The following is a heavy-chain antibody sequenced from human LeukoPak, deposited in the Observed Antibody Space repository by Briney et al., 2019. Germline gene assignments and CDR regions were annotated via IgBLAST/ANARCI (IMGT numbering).Heavy chain of an antibody. V-gene: IGHV3-30*04. CDR3: ARCLGGYAPRNYACDY. D-gene: IGHD5-12*01. Sequence: PGRSLRLSCAASGFTFSSFAMHWVRQAPGKGLEWVAVISYDGSDKYYGDSVKGRFTISRDNSKKTLYLQMNSLRAEDKAVYYCARCLGGYAPRNYACDYWCPGDRVGVSS. CDR1: GFTFSSFA. J-gene: IGHJ4*01. CDR2: ISYDGSDK.